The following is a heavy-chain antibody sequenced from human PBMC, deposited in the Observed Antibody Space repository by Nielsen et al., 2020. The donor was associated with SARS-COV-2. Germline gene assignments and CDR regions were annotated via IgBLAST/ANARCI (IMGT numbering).Heavy chain of an antibody. J-gene: IGHJ4*02. CDR2: ISGSGGTT. CDR3: ARDGAVTMPSFFDY. V-gene: IGHV3-23*01. Sequence: GESLKISCAASGITFSHYAMSWVRQAPGKGLEWVSAISGSGGTTYYADFVKGRFTISRDNAKNSLYLQMNSLRAEDTAVYYCARDGAVTMPSFFDYWGQGTLVTVSS. D-gene: IGHD4-17*01. CDR1: GITFSHYA.